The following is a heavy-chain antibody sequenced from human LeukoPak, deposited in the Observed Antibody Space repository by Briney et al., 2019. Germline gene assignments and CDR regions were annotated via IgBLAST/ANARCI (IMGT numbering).Heavy chain of an antibody. CDR3: ARGSQDIVVVVAAEPENYYYYGMDV. CDR2: ISSSSSYI. D-gene: IGHD2-15*01. V-gene: IGHV3-21*01. Sequence: GGSLRLSCAASGFTFSSYSMNWVRQAPGKGLEWVSSISSSSSYIYYADSVKGRFTISRDNAKNSLYLQMNSLRAEDTAVYYRARGSQDIVVVVAAEPENYYYYGMDVWGQGTTVTASS. CDR1: GFTFSSYS. J-gene: IGHJ6*02.